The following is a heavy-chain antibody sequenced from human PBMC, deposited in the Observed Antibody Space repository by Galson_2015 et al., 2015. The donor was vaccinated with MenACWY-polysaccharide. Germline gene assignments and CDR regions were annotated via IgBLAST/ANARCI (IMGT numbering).Heavy chain of an antibody. CDR2: IAYDRANK. V-gene: IGHV3-30*02. J-gene: IGHJ2*01. CDR3: AKPYCSGGSCYNWFFDL. D-gene: IGHD2-15*01. CDR1: GFTFSSYG. Sequence: SLRLSCAASGFTFSSYGMHWVRQAPGKGLEWVALIAYDRANKYYADSVKGRFTISRDNSKNTLYLQMDSLRAEDTALYYCAKPYCSGGSCYNWFFDLWGRGTLVTASS.